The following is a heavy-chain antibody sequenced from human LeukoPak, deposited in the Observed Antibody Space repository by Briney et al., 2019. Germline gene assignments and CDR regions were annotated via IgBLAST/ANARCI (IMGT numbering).Heavy chain of an antibody. CDR3: ARQDYDSPESGY. Sequence: PGESLKISCKGSGYSFTSYWISWVRQTPGKGLEWMGRIDPSDSYTNYSPSFQGHVTISADKSISTAYLQWGSLKASDTAMYYCARQDYDSPESGYWGQGTLVTVSS. V-gene: IGHV5-10-1*01. CDR2: IDPSDSYT. J-gene: IGHJ4*02. CDR1: GYSFTSYW. D-gene: IGHD3-22*01.